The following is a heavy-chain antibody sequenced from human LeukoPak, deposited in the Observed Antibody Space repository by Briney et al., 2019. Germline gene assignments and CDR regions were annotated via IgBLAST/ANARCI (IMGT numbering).Heavy chain of an antibody. CDR3: ARGSYDSSGYPSEY. Sequence: GASVKVSCKASGYTFTSYDINWVRQATGQGLEWMGWMSPNSGNTGYAQKFQGRVTMTRNTSISTAYMELSSLRSEGTAVYYCARGSYDSSGYPSEYWGQGTLVTVSS. CDR1: GYTFTSYD. V-gene: IGHV1-8*01. J-gene: IGHJ4*02. D-gene: IGHD3-22*01. CDR2: MSPNSGNT.